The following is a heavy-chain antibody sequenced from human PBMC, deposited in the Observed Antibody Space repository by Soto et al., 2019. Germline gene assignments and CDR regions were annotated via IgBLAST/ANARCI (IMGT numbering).Heavy chain of an antibody. CDR1: GYTFTSYF. D-gene: IGHD2-2*01. Sequence: DSVKVSCKASGYTFTSYFISWVRQAPGQGLEWMGWISAYNGNTNYAQKLQGRVTMTTDTSTSTAYMELRSLRSDDTAVYYCAREVVPAAPPIHFDYWGQGTLVTVSS. J-gene: IGHJ4*02. V-gene: IGHV1-18*01. CDR3: AREVVPAAPPIHFDY. CDR2: ISAYNGNT.